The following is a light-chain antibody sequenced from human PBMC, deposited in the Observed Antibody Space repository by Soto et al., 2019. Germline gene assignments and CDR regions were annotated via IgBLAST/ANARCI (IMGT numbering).Light chain of an antibody. Sequence: QSVLTQPHSVSGAPGQRVTISCTGSSSNIGAGYDVHWYQHLPGTAPKLLVHGNNDRPSGVPDRFSASKSDTSASLAITGLQVEDEADYYCQSFDSRLSGWVFGGGTKLTVL. CDR1: SSNIGAGYD. V-gene: IGLV1-40*01. CDR3: QSFDSRLSGWV. CDR2: GNN. J-gene: IGLJ2*01.